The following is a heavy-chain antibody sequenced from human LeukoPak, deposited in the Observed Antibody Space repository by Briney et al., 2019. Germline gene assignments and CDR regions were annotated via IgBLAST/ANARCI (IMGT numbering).Heavy chain of an antibody. CDR3: ARDRIAAAGRGEYYYYGMDV. J-gene: IGHJ6*02. D-gene: IGHD6-13*01. Sequence: SGTLSLTCAVSGGSISSSNWWSWVRQPPGKGLEWIGEIYHSGSTNYNPSLKSRVTISVDKSKNQFSLKLSSVTAADTAVYYCARDRIAAAGRGEYYYYGMDVWGQGTTVTVSS. V-gene: IGHV4-4*02. CDR2: IYHSGST. CDR1: GGSISSSNW.